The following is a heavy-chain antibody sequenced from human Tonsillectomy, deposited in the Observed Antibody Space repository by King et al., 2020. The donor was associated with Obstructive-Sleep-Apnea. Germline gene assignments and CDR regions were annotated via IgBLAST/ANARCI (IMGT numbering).Heavy chain of an antibody. J-gene: IGHJ4*02. CDR3: TRRSAAAYFDY. V-gene: IGHV3-15*01. CDR1: EFTFSNAW. CDR2: ISTKTDGAPT. Sequence: VQLVESGGGLVKAEGSLRLSCAASEFTFSNAWMSWVRQVPGKGLEWVGRISTKTDGAPTDYAEPVKGRFIIYRDDSKNTLYLQMNSLKIEDTAVYYCTRRSAAAYFDYWGQGTLVTVSS. D-gene: IGHD6-13*01.